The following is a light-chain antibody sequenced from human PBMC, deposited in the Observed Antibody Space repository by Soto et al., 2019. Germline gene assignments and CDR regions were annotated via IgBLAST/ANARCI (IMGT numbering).Light chain of an antibody. CDR2: GAS. Sequence: EIVLTQSPGTLSLYPGERATLSCRASQSVSRSYLAWYQQKPGQAPRLLIYGASSRATGIPDRFSGSGSGTDFTLNSSRLEPEDFAVYYCQQYGSAITFRQGTRLEIK. V-gene: IGKV3-20*01. CDR3: QQYGSAIT. J-gene: IGKJ5*01. CDR1: QSVSRSY.